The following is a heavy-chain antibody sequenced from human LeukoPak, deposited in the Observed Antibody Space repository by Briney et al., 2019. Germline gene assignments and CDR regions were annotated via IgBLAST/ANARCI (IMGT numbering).Heavy chain of an antibody. V-gene: IGHV4-34*01. CDR1: GGSFSGYY. CDR2: INRSGST. D-gene: IGHD2-8*01. Sequence: SETLSLTCAVYGGSFSGYYCSWIRQSPGKGLEWIGEINRSGSTNYNPSLKSRVTMSVDTSKSQFSLKLSSVTAADTAVYYCARANSGGCMAPPYYFDYWGQGTLVTVSS. CDR3: ARANSGGCMAPPYYFDY. J-gene: IGHJ4*02.